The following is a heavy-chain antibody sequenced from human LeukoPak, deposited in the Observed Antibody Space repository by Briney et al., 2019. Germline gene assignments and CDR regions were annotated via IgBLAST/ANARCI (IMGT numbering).Heavy chain of an antibody. CDR2: INHSGST. CDR3: ARGTGYYVFDY. D-gene: IGHD1-26*01. CDR1: GGSFSGYY. Sequence: SETLSLTCAVYGGSFSGYYWSWIRQPPGKGLEWNGEINHSGSTNYNPSLKSRVTISVDTSKNQFSLKLSSVTAADTAVYYCARGTGYYVFDYWGQGTLVTVSS. V-gene: IGHV4-34*01. J-gene: IGHJ4*02.